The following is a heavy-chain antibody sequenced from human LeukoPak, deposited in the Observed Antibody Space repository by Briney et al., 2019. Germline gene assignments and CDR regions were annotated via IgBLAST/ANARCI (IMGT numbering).Heavy chain of an antibody. CDR2: IKQDGSEK. V-gene: IGHV3-7*01. J-gene: IGHJ5*02. CDR1: GFTFSSYW. Sequence: PGGPLRLSCAASGFTFSSYWMSWVRQAPGKGLEWVANIKQDGSEKYYVDSVKGRFTISRDNAKNSLYLQMNSLRAEDTAVYYCARCQTYYYDSSGYYPATGFDPWGQGTLVTVSS. CDR3: ARCQTYYYDSSGYYPATGFDP. D-gene: IGHD3-22*01.